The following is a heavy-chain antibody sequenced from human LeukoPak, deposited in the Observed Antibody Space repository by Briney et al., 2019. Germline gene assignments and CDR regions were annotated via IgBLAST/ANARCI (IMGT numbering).Heavy chain of an antibody. V-gene: IGHV1-24*01. CDR2: FDPEDGET. J-gene: IGHJ3*02. D-gene: IGHD2-2*02. CDR3: ATTPGGVVPAAILGAFDI. Sequence: ASVTVSCKVSGYTLTELSMHWVRQAPGKGLEWMGGFDPEDGETIYAQKFQGRVTMTEDTSTDTAYMELSSLRSEDTAVYYCATTPGGVVPAAILGAFDIWGQGTMVTVSS. CDR1: GYTLTELS.